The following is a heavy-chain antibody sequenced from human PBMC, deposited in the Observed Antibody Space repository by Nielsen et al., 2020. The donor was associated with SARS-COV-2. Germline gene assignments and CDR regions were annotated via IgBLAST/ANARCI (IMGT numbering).Heavy chain of an antibody. J-gene: IGHJ4*02. Sequence: ASVKVSCKASGYTFTSYAMHWVRQAPGQRLEWMGWINAGNGNTKYSQKFQGRVTITRDTSISTAYMELSRLRSDDTAVYYCARSYGQLVSLDYWGQGTLVTVSS. V-gene: IGHV1-3*01. CDR2: INAGNGNT. CDR1: GYTFTSYA. D-gene: IGHD6-6*01. CDR3: ARSYGQLVSLDY.